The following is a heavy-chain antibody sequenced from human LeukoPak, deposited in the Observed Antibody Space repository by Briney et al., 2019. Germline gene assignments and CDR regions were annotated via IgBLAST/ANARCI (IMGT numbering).Heavy chain of an antibody. CDR3: ARAAASYNWFDP. J-gene: IGHJ5*02. CDR2: INHSGST. V-gene: IGHV4-34*01. CDR1: GGSFSGYY. D-gene: IGHD6-25*01. Sequence: SETLSLTCAVYGGSFSGYYWSWIRQPPGKGLERIGEINHSGSTNYNPSLKSRVTISVDTSKNQFSLKLSSVTAADTAVYYCARAAASYNWFDPWGQGTLVTVSS.